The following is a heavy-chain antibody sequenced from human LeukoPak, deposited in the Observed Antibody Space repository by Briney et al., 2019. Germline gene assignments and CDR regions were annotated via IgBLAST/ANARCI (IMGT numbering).Heavy chain of an antibody. CDR2: IYYSGST. Sequence: SSETLSLTCTVSGGSISSGDYYWSWIRQPPGKVLEWIGYIYYSGSTYYNPSLKSRVTISVDTSKNQFSLKLSSVTAADTAVYYCARDSADTAMALYYYYMDVWGKGTTVTVSS. J-gene: IGHJ6*03. V-gene: IGHV4-30-4*08. CDR1: GGSISSGDYY. D-gene: IGHD5-18*01. CDR3: ARDSADTAMALYYYYMDV.